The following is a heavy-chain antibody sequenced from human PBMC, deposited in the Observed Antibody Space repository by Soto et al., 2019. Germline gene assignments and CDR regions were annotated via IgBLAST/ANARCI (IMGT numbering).Heavy chain of an antibody. CDR1: GYTFTNYG. CDR3: SRCYCSLGSCYTCWHFDL. Sequence: QVQLVQSGAEVKKPGASVRVSCKASGYTFTNYGISWVRQAPGQGLEWMGWVGPYNGNTDHAQNFQGRVTMPTDTSTNTAYMELGSLRSDDTALYYCSRCYCSLGSCYTCWHFDLWGRGTLVTVSS. V-gene: IGHV1-18*04. CDR2: VGPYNGNT. D-gene: IGHD2-15*01. J-gene: IGHJ2*01.